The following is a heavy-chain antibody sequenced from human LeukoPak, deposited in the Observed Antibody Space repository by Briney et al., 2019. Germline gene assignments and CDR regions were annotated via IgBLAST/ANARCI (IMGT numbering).Heavy chain of an antibody. D-gene: IGHD3-10*01. J-gene: IGHJ4*02. CDR2: ISGSGYNT. CDR3: AKHTGSYFIYYVDS. CDR1: GLTFISYG. Sequence: GGSLRLSCAASGLTFISYGMSWVRQAPGKGLEWVATISGSGYNTYYADSVKGRFTISRDNSANTLFLHMSSLRAEDTALYYCAKHTGSYFIYYVDSWGQGTLVTVSS. V-gene: IGHV3-23*01.